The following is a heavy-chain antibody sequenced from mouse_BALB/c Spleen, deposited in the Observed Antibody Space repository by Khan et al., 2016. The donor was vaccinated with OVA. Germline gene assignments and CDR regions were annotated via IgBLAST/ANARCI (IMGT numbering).Heavy chain of an antibody. V-gene: IGHV1-63*02. J-gene: IGHJ2*01. D-gene: IGHD2-14*01. CDR1: GYTFTNYW. CDR2: VHPGGGFT. CDR3: AAGSWYDSHLDF. Sequence: QVQLKQSRTELVTPGTSVKMSCTAAGYTFTNYWIGWVKQRPGHGPEWIGDVHPGGGFTDYNEKFKVKTTLTEDAFSSTAYMQLSSLTSEDSAIYYDAAGSWYDSHLDFWGQGTTLTVSS.